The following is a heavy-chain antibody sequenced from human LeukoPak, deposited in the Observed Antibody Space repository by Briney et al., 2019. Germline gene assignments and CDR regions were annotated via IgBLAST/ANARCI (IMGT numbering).Heavy chain of an antibody. J-gene: IGHJ4*02. V-gene: IGHV4-59*01. CDR2: IYYSGST. D-gene: IGHD6-19*01. CDR3: ARSTNTLGEYSSGWYFTD. Sequence: SETLSLTCTVSGGSISSYYWSWIRQPPGKGLEWIGYIYYSGSTNYNPSLKSRVTISVDTSKNQFSLKLSSVTAADTAVYYCARSTNTLGEYSSGWYFTDWGQGTLVTVSS. CDR1: GGSISSYY.